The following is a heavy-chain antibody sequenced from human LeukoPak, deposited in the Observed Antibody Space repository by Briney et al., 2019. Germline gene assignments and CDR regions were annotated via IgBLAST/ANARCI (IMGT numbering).Heavy chain of an antibody. CDR3: ARSRYSSGRSFDY. J-gene: IGHJ4*02. CDR1: GGTFSSYA. CDR2: IIPIFGTA. D-gene: IGHD6-19*01. V-gene: IGHV1-69*13. Sequence: ASVKVSCKASGGTFSSYAISWVRQAPGQGLEWMGGIIPIFGTANYAQKFQGRVTITADESTSTAYMELSSLRSEDTAVYYCARSRYSSGRSFDYWGQGTLVTVSS.